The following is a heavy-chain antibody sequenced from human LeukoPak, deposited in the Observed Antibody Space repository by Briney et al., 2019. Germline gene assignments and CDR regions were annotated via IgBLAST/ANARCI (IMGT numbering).Heavy chain of an antibody. Sequence: PGGSLGLSCAASGFTFSSYGMHWVRQAPGKGLEWVAVISYDGSNKYYADSVKGRLTISRDNSKNTLYLQMNSLRAEDTAVYYCAKDRQASYSSGWNDYWGQGTLVTVSS. V-gene: IGHV3-30*18. J-gene: IGHJ4*02. D-gene: IGHD6-19*01. CDR1: GFTFSSYG. CDR3: AKDRQASYSSGWNDY. CDR2: ISYDGSNK.